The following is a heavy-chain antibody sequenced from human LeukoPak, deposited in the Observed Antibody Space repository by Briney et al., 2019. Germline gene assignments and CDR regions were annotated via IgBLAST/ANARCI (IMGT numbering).Heavy chain of an antibody. V-gene: IGHV3-7*03. Sequence: PGGSLRLSCAVSGFPFSTFWMSWVRQAPGKGLEWVANINQDGSEKYYVDSVRGRFAISRDNAKNSLFLQMNSLRAEDTAVYYCARTDYGDFKWFDPWGQGTLVTVSS. J-gene: IGHJ5*02. CDR1: GFPFSTFW. D-gene: IGHD4-17*01. CDR2: INQDGSEK. CDR3: ARTDYGDFKWFDP.